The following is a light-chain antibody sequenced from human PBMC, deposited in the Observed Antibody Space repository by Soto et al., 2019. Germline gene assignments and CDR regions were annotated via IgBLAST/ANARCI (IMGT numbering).Light chain of an antibody. Sequence: QSALTQPPSASGSPGQSVTISCTGTSSDVGGYNDVSWYQQHPGKAPKLMIYEVSKRPSGVPDRFSGSKSVNTASLTVSGLQAEDEAGYYCSSYAGRNNLVFGGGTKLTVL. CDR1: SSDVGGYND. CDR2: EVS. CDR3: SSYAGRNNLV. V-gene: IGLV2-8*01. J-gene: IGLJ2*01.